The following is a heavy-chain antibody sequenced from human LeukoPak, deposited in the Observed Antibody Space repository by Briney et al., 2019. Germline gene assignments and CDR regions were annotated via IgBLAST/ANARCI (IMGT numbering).Heavy chain of an antibody. Sequence: AAVKVSCKASGYTFTSYDIYWVRQATGQGLEWMGWINPNSGNTGNAQKFQGRVTMTRNTSISTAYMELSSLRSEDTAVYYCARGVTEIRGIIISRSDSWGQGTLVTVSS. CDR1: GYTFTSYD. CDR2: INPNSGNT. J-gene: IGHJ5*01. D-gene: IGHD3-10*01. CDR3: ARGVTEIRGIIISRSDS. V-gene: IGHV1-8*01.